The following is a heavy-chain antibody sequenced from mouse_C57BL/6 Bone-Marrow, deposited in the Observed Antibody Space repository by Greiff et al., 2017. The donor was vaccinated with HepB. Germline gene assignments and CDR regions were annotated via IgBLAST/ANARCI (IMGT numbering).Heavy chain of an antibody. CDR2: IDPSDSYT. V-gene: IGHV1-50*01. J-gene: IGHJ3*01. CDR1: GYTFTSYW. Sequence: QVQLQQPGAELVKPGASVKLSCKASGYTFTSYWMQWVKQRPGQGLEWIGEIDPSDSYTNYNQKFKGKATLTVDTSSSTAYMQLSSLTSEDSAVYYCAPLGFAYWGQGTLVTVSA. CDR3: APLGFAY.